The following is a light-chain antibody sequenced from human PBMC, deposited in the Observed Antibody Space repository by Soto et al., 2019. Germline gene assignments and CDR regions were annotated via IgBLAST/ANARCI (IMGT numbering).Light chain of an antibody. CDR3: QQYDNLPLT. V-gene: IGKV1-33*01. CDR2: EAS. CDR1: QDISNY. Sequence: DIQMTQSPSSLSASVGDRVTITCQASQDISNYLNWYQQKPGKAPKLLIYEASTLETGVPSRFSGSGSGTEFTFTISSLQPEDIATYYCQQYDNLPLTFCGGTKVEIK. J-gene: IGKJ4*01.